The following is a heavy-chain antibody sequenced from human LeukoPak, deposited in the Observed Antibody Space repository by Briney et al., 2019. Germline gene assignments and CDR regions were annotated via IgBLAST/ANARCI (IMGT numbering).Heavy chain of an antibody. Sequence: PGGSLRLSCAASGFTFSSYSMNWVRQAPGKGLEWVSSISSSSSYIYYADSVKGRFTISRDNAKNSLYLQMNSLRAEDTAVYYCARDADFWSGYKGLFDYWGQGTLVTVSS. CDR1: GFTFSSYS. J-gene: IGHJ4*02. D-gene: IGHD3-3*01. CDR2: ISSSSSYI. V-gene: IGHV3-21*01. CDR3: ARDADFWSGYKGLFDY.